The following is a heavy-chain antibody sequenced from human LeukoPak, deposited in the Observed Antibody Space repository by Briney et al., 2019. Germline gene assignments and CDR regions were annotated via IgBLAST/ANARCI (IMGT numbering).Heavy chain of an antibody. V-gene: IGHV4-61*02. CDR2: IYSSGRT. CDR1: VDSINSGSYY. D-gene: IGHD1-1*01. J-gene: IGHJ5*02. Sequence: SETLSLTCTVSVDSINSGSYYWSCIRPPAGKRLEWIGRIYSSGRTNYNPSLKSRVTISIDTSKNQFSLKLSSVTAADTAVYYCALGWNDEGWFDPWGQGTLVTVSS. CDR3: ALGWNDEGWFDP.